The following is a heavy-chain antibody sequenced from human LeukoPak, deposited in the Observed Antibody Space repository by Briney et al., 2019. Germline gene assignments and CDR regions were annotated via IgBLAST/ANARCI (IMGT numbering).Heavy chain of an antibody. J-gene: IGHJ3*02. D-gene: IGHD1-1*01. CDR2: MSYDGSDK. Sequence: PGGSLRLSCAASGFTFNTYSIHWVRQAPGKGLEWVAVMSYDGSDKYYADSVKGRFTISRDNSKSTLYLQMNSLRTEDTAVYHCARDTRNWNEAFDIWGQGTMVTVSS. CDR1: GFTFNTYS. CDR3: ARDTRNWNEAFDI. V-gene: IGHV3-30*04.